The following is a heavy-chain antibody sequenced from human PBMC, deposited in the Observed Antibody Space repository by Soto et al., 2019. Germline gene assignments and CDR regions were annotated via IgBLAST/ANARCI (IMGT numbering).Heavy chain of an antibody. CDR1: GYTFSTFG. J-gene: IGHJ2*01. CDR3: ARCYWIVGSCFTCWHFDL. Sequence: QVQVVQSGAEVKKPGASVKVACKASGYTFSTFGMSWVRQAPGQGLEWMGWISVEKGDTNSAQKFQDRVNMTRDTSTVTAYMELRSLTSDYTAVYYCARCYWIVGSCFTCWHFDLGGLGTLVTVSS. V-gene: IGHV1-18*01. CDR2: ISVEKGDT. D-gene: IGHD2-15*01.